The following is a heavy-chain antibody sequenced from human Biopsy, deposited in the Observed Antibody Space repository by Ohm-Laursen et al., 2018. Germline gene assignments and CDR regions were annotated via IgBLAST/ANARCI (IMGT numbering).Heavy chain of an antibody. CDR1: GFTFSSSA. CDR3: AATSTLYYYYYAMDV. J-gene: IGHJ6*02. Sequence: SVKVSCKASGFTFSSSAVQWVRQARGQRLEWIGWIVVGSGHTDYAQKFQERVTITRDMSTSTAYMELTSLRSKDTAVYYCAATSTLYYYYYAMDVWDQGTTITVSS. V-gene: IGHV1-58*01. CDR2: IVVGSGHT.